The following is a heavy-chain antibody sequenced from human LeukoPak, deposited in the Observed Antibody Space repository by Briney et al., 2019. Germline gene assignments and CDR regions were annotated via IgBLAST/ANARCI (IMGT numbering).Heavy chain of an antibody. CDR2: ISSSSSTI. CDR3: AREVDSSGWYWNGNDY. Sequence: PGGSLRLSCAASGFTFSSYSMNWVRQAPGKGLEWVSYISSSSSTIYYADSVKGRFTISRDNAKNSLYLQMNSLRDEDTAVYYCAREVDSSGWYWNGNDYWGQGTLVTVSS. V-gene: IGHV3-48*02. D-gene: IGHD6-19*01. CDR1: GFTFSSYS. J-gene: IGHJ4*02.